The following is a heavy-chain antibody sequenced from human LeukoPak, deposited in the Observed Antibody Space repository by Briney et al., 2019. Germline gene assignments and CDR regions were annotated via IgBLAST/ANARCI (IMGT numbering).Heavy chain of an antibody. D-gene: IGHD6-13*01. CDR1: GASISTYY. CDR3: ASGPYPAPGTDHQFDY. CDR2: IFYSGST. V-gene: IGHV4-59*01. Sequence: SETLSLTCTVSGASISTYYWSWIRQPPGKGLEWIGYIFYSGSTLYNPSLQSRVTISVDTSKNQFSLRLTSVTAADTAVYYCASGPYPAPGTDHQFDYWGQGTLVTVSS. J-gene: IGHJ4*02.